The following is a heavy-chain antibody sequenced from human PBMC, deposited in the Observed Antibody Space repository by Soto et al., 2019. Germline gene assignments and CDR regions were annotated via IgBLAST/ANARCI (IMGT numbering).Heavy chain of an antibody. CDR3: AKYYYDSSGSFDY. D-gene: IGHD3-22*01. Sequence: GGSLRLSCAASGFTFSNYAMTWVRQAPGKGLEWVSAISGTGGRTYYADSVKGRFTISRDNSKNTLYLQMNSLTAEDTAVYHCAKYYYDSSGSFDYWGQGTLVTVSS. V-gene: IGHV3-23*01. CDR2: ISGTGGRT. CDR1: GFTFSNYA. J-gene: IGHJ4*02.